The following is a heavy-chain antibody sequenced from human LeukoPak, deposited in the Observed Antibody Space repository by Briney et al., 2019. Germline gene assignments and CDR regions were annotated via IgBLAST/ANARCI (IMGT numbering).Heavy chain of an antibody. CDR3: AKDYCGGDCYSGWYFDL. Sequence: GGSLRLSCAASGFTFADYAMHWVWQAPGKGLEWVSGISYNSDTIAYADSEKGRFTISRDNAKNSLYLQMNSLRAEDTALYYCAKDYCGGDCYSGWYFDLWGRGTLVTVSS. J-gene: IGHJ2*01. D-gene: IGHD2-21*02. V-gene: IGHV3-9*01. CDR1: GFTFADYA. CDR2: ISYNSDTI.